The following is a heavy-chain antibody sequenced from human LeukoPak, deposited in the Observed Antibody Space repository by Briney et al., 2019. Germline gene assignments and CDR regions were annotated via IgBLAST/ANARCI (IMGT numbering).Heavy chain of an antibody. CDR3: AKDTSSSWNGFDY. CDR2: ISSSGSTI. CDR1: GFTFSDYY. V-gene: IGHV3-11*01. Sequence: GGSLRLSCAASGFTFSDYYMSWIRQAPGKGLEWVSYISSSGSTIYYADSVKGRFTISRDNAKNSLYLQMNSLRAEDTALYYCAKDTSSSWNGFDYWGQGTLVTVSS. D-gene: IGHD6-13*01. J-gene: IGHJ4*02.